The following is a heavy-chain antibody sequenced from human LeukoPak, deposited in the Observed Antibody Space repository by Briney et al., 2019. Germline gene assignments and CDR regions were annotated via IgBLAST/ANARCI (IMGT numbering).Heavy chain of an antibody. CDR3: ARGDEYHYYYYMDV. CDR2: INPSDGST. V-gene: IGHV1-46*01. Sequence: ASVKVSCKASGYTFTSYYIHLVRQAPGQGFEWMAIINPSDGSTTNSQKFQGRVTMTRDTSTSTVYMELSGLRSEDTALYYCARGDEYHYYYYMDVWGKGTTVTVSS. CDR1: GYTFTSYY. D-gene: IGHD2-21*02. J-gene: IGHJ6*03.